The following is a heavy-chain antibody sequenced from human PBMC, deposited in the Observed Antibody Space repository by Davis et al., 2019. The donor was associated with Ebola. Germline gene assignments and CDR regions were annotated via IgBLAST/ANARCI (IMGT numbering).Heavy chain of an antibody. Sequence: GESLKISCAASGFTLRNYWMTWVRQAPGKGLEWVSSIRGSSRYIYYTDSVKGRFTISRDNANSSLYLEMNSLRAEDTALYYCARDPQIYNWNTHPTWDYWGQGTLVTVSS. D-gene: IGHD1/OR15-1a*01. V-gene: IGHV3-21*04. CDR3: ARDPQIYNWNTHPTWDY. CDR2: IRGSSRYI. J-gene: IGHJ4*02. CDR1: GFTLRNYW.